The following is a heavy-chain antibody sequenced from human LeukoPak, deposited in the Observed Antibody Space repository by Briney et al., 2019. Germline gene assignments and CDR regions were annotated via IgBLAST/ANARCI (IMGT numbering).Heavy chain of an antibody. J-gene: IGHJ6*02. V-gene: IGHV1-8*01. Sequence: ASVKVSCKASGYTFTSYDINWVRQATGQGLEWMGWMNPNSGNTGYAQKFQGRVTVTRNTSISTAYMELSSLRSEDTAVYYCARGLRFLEWLLLDYYYGMDVWGQGTTVTVPS. CDR1: GYTFTSYD. CDR3: ARGLRFLEWLLLDYYYGMDV. CDR2: MNPNSGNT. D-gene: IGHD3-3*01.